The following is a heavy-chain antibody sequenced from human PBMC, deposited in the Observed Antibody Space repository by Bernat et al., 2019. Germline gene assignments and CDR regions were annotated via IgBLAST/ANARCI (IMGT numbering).Heavy chain of an antibody. J-gene: IGHJ4*02. V-gene: IGHV3-30*18. CDR1: GFTFSSYG. D-gene: IGHD5-18*01. Sequence: QVQLVESGGGVVQPGRSLRLSCAASGFTFSSYGMHWVRQAPGRGLEWVAVISYDGSNKYYADSVKGRFTISRDNSKNTLYLQMNSLRAQDMAVYYCAKATDTAIETYYFDYWGQGTLVTVSS. CDR3: AKATDTAIETYYFDY. CDR2: ISYDGSNK.